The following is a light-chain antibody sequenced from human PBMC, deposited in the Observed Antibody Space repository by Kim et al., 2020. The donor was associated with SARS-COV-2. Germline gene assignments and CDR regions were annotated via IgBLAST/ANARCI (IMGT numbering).Light chain of an antibody. CDR2: DAS. CDR3: QQRSNWPIT. V-gene: IGKV3-11*01. CDR1: QSVSSY. Sequence: EIVLTQSPATLSLSPGERATLSCRASQSVSSYLAWYQQKPGLAPRLLIYDASSRATGIPARFSGSGSGTDFTLTISSLEPEDFAVYYCQQRSNWPITFGQGTRLEIK. J-gene: IGKJ5*01.